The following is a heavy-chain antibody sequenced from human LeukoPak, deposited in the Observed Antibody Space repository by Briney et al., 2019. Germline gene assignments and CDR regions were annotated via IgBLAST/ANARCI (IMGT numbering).Heavy chain of an antibody. V-gene: IGHV3-30*03. J-gene: IGHJ4*02. CDR2: ISYDGSTK. CDR1: GFTFSTYG. Sequence: GGSLRLSCTASGFTFSTYGMHWVRQAPGKGLEWVTLISYDGSTKYYSDSVKGRFTLSRDNAKNSLYLQMNSLRAEDTAVYYCAREMHGYLDYWGQGTLVTVSS. CDR3: AREMHGYLDY.